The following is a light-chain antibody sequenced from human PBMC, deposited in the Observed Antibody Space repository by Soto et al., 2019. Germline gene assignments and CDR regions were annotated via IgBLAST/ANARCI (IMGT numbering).Light chain of an antibody. V-gene: IGKV1-9*01. J-gene: IGKJ3*01. Sequence: DIQLTQSPSFLSASVGDRVSITCRASQDLTINLAWYQQKPGKAPKLLIYGASTLQSGVPSRFSGGGSGTEFTLTISSLQPDDFAIYYCQQLYSSPFTFGPGTKVDIK. CDR1: QDLTIN. CDR3: QQLYSSPFT. CDR2: GAS.